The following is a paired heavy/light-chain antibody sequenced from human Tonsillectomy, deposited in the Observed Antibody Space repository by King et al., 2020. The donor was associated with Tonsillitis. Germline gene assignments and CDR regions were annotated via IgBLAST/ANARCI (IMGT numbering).Heavy chain of an antibody. CDR2: IKYDGVNK. CDR1: GFTFRTYA. CDR3: ARAGVVVTDFHYYMDV. Sequence: QVQLVESGGGVVQPGRSLRLSCAASGFTFRTYAMNWVRQAPGKGLEWVAIIKYDGVNKYYTDSVKGRFTISRDNSRNILWLQMNSLGAEDTALYFCARAGVVVTDFHYYMDVWGKGTTVTVSS. V-gene: IGHV3-30*03. J-gene: IGHJ6*03. D-gene: IGHD2-21*02.
Light chain of an antibody. CDR2: DAS. Sequence: EIVLTQSPATLSLSPGERATLSCRASESIRNYLAWYQQKPGQAPRLLIYDASIRATGIPARFSGSGSGTDFTLTISRLEPEDFAIYYCQQRSNWLFGQGTKLEMK. CDR1: ESIRNY. J-gene: IGKJ2*01. CDR3: QQRSNWL. V-gene: IGKV3-11*01.